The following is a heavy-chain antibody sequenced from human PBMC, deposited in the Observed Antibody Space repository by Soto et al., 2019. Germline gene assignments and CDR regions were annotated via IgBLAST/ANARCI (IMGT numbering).Heavy chain of an antibody. V-gene: IGHV1-18*04. CDR2: ITPYNGNA. CDR3: ARARMFSGAHHDY. D-gene: IGHD1-26*01. Sequence: QVHLVQSGAVVENPGASVKVSCKASGYTFTNFGINWVRQAPGQGLEWMGWITPYNGNAKYPQKHQDRLTRTTDTSTNTAYLELRSLRSDDTAVYFCARARMFSGAHHDYWGQGTRVTVSS. CDR1: GYTFTNFG. J-gene: IGHJ4*02.